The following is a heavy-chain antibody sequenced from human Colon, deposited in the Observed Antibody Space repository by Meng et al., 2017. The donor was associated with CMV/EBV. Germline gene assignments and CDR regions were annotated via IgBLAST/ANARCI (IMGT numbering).Heavy chain of an antibody. Sequence: SETLSLTCTVSGASISNYYWSWIRQSPSKGLEWIASVFSTRSTNYNPSLKSRVTISVDTSNKQVSLKLTSVTAADTALYYCAKGVSNDFWSGYYRGFDSWGQGTLVTVSS. V-gene: IGHV4-59*01. J-gene: IGHJ4*02. D-gene: IGHD3-3*01. CDR2: VFSTRST. CDR1: GASISNYY. CDR3: AKGVSNDFWSGYYRGFDS.